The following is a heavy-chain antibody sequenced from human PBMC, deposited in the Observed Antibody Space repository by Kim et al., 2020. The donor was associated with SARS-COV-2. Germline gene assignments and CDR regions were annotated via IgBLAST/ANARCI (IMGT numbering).Heavy chain of an antibody. CDR1: GFTFSSYE. J-gene: IGHJ2*01. V-gene: IGHV3-48*03. D-gene: IGHD3-3*01. CDR3: ARDLSATYYDFWSGYYPSGYFDL. CDR2: ISSSGSTI. Sequence: GGSLRLSCAASGFTFSSYEMNWVRQAPGKGLEWVSYISSSGSTIYYADSVKGRFTISRDNAKNSLYLQMNSLRAEDTAVYYCARDLSATYYDFWSGYYPSGYFDLWGRGTLVTVSS.